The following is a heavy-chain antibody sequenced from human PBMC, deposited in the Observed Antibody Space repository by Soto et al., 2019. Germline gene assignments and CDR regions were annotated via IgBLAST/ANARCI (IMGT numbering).Heavy chain of an antibody. J-gene: IGHJ3*02. D-gene: IGHD2-21*01. CDR3: AKDLTGIAAFDM. V-gene: IGHV3-23*01. Sequence: EVQLLESGGGLVQPGGSLRLSCAASGFTFSDYAMSWVRQSPGKGLQWVSAISGRGGNTYYLDSVKGRFIISRDNSKNTLSLQRTSLRAEDTAVYYCAKDLTGIAAFDMWGHGTMVTVAS. CDR2: ISGRGGNT. CDR1: GFTFSDYA.